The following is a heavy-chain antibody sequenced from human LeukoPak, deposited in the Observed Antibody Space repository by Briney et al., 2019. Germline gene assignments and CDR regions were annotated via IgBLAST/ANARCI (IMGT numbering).Heavy chain of an antibody. V-gene: IGHV4-34*01. Sequence: SETLSLTCAVYGGSFSGYYWSWIRQPPGKGLEWIGEINHSGSTNYNPSLKSRVTISVDTSKNQLSLKLSSVTAADTAVYYCARGIAAQVDFDYWGQGTLVTVSS. CDR2: INHSGST. J-gene: IGHJ4*02. CDR1: GGSFSGYY. CDR3: ARGIAAQVDFDY. D-gene: IGHD6-6*01.